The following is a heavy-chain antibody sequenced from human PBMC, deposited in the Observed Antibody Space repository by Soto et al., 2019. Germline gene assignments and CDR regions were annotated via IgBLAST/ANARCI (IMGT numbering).Heavy chain of an antibody. J-gene: IGHJ6*02. CDR2: ISYDGSNK. V-gene: IGHV3-30-3*01. CDR1: GFTFSSYA. Sequence: SCAASGFTFSSYAMHWVRQAPGKGLEWVAVISYDGSNKYYADSVKGRFTISRDNSKNTLYLQVNSLRAEDTAVYYCARDITIQYYDFWSGSYYGMDVWGQGTTVTVSS. CDR3: ARDITIQYYDFWSGSYYGMDV. D-gene: IGHD3-3*01.